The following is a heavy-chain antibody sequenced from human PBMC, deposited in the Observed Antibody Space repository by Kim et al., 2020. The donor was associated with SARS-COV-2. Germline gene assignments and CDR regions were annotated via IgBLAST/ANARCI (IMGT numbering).Heavy chain of an antibody. Sequence: SETLSLTCTVSGGSISSSSYYWGWIRQPPGKGLEWIGSIYYSGSTYYNPSLKSRVTISVDTSKNQFSLKLSSVTAADTAVYYCARHYGDDSSVYFDYWGQGTLVTVSS. CDR1: GGSISSSSYY. CDR3: ARHYGDDSSVYFDY. J-gene: IGHJ4*02. V-gene: IGHV4-39*01. D-gene: IGHD3-22*01. CDR2: IYYSGST.